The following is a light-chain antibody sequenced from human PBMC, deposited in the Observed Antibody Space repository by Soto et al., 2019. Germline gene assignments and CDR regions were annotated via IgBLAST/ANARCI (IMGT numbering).Light chain of an antibody. CDR2: DNK. J-gene: IGLJ2*01. Sequence: QAVPTQPPSGSAAPGQKVTISWSGSSANIGGNYVSWYQVLPRTAPKLLIYDNKKRHSGIPDRFSGSKSGTSATLGITELQIGDEAEYYCGPWDIRLDTVVFGGGTKLTVL. V-gene: IGLV1-51*01. CDR3: GPWDIRLDTVV. CDR1: SANIGGNY.